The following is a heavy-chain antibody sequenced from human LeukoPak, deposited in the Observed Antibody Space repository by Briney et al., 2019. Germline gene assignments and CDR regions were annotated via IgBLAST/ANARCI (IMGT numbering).Heavy chain of an antibody. J-gene: IGHJ4*02. CDR3: ARGGNMDPYDY. Sequence: PSQTLSLTCTVSGGSISSGSYYWRWIRQPAGKGLEWIGRIYTSGSTNYNPSLKSRVTISVDTSKNQFSLKLSSVTAADTAVYYCARGGNMDPYDYWGQGTLVTVSS. CDR2: IYTSGST. CDR1: GGSISSGSYY. V-gene: IGHV4-61*02. D-gene: IGHD2/OR15-2a*01.